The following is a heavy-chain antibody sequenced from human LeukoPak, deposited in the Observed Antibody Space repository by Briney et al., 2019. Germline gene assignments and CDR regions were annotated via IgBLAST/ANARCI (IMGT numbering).Heavy chain of an antibody. CDR2: IIPILGVA. CDR3: ARPHTVLYNWFDP. V-gene: IGHV1-69*02. CDR1: GDTFSSYT. D-gene: IGHD4-11*01. J-gene: IGHJ5*02. Sequence: SVKVSCKASGDTFSSYTISWVRQAPGQGLEWMGRIIPILGVANYAPKSQGRVTITADKSTSTAYMDVSSLRSEDTAVYYCARPHTVLYNWFDPWGQGTLVTVSS.